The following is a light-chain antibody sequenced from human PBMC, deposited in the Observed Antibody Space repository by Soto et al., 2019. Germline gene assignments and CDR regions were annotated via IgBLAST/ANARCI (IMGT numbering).Light chain of an antibody. V-gene: IGLV1-44*01. CDR1: SSNIGSNY. CDR2: SNN. J-gene: IGLJ2*01. Sequence: QSVLTQPPSASGTPGQRVTISCSGSSSNIGSNYVYWYQQLPGTAPKLLIYSNNQRSSGVPDRFSGSKSGTSASLAISGLQSQDEADYYCAAWDDSLNGVVFGGGTQLTVL. CDR3: AAWDDSLNGVV.